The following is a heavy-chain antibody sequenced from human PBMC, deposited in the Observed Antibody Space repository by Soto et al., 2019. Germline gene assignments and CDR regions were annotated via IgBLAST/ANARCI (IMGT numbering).Heavy chain of an antibody. CDR3: VILALGKFDF. J-gene: IGHJ4*02. CDR2: ISDTAHRI. CDR1: GITFTNYW. Sequence: GGSLRLSCVASGITFTNYWMPWVRQAPGKGLEWVSSISDTAHRIFHADSVKGRFTISRDNSRNSLYLQMNSLRAEDTALYYCVILALGKFDFWGQGTLVTVSS. D-gene: IGHD1-26*01. V-gene: IGHV3-23*01.